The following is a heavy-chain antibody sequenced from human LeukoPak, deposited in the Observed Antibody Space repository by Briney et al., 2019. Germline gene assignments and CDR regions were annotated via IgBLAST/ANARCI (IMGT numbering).Heavy chain of an antibody. CDR3: AIWRCSSTSCLYNWFDP. Sequence: ASVKVSCKASGYTFTSYDINWVRQATGQGLEWMGWMNPNSGNTGYAQKFQGGVTMTRNTSISTAYMELSSLRSEDTAVYYCAIWRCSSTSCLYNWFDPWGQGTLVTVSS. CDR2: MNPNSGNT. CDR1: GYTFTSYD. D-gene: IGHD2-2*01. J-gene: IGHJ5*02. V-gene: IGHV1-8*01.